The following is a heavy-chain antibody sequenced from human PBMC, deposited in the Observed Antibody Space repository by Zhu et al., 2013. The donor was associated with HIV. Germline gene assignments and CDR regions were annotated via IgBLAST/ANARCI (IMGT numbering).Heavy chain of an antibody. J-gene: IGHJ6*02. CDR1: GYTFSSNG. D-gene: IGHD5-18*01. CDR2: ISGYNGNT. V-gene: IGHV1-18*01. CDR3: ARAGVVDSPMFRPPRSYHYYGTDV. Sequence: QVQLVQSGAEVKKPGASVKVSCKASGYTFSSNGISWVRQAPGQGLEWMGWISGYNGNTNYSQKFQGRVTMTTDSSRSTAYMELRSLRSDDTAVYYCARAGVVDSPMFRPPRSYHYYGTDVWGQGTTVTVSS.